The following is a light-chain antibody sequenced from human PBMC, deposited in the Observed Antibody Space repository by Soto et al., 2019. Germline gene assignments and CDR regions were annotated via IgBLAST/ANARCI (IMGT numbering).Light chain of an antibody. V-gene: IGKV3-20*01. Sequence: EIVMTQSPATLSVSPGERATLSCRASQSVNSYLGWYQQKPGQAPRLLIYDAYNRATGIADRFSGSGSGTDFTLTISRLEPEDFAVYYCQQYGSSPLTFGQGTKVDIK. J-gene: IGKJ1*01. CDR2: DAY. CDR3: QQYGSSPLT. CDR1: QSVNSY.